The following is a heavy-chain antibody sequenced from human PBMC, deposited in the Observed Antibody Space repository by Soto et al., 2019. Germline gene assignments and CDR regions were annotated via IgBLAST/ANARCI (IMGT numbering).Heavy chain of an antibody. J-gene: IGHJ4*02. Sequence: XGSLRLSCAASGFTFSSYAMSWVRQAPGKGLEWVSAISGSGGSTYYADSVKGRFTISRDNSKNTLYLQMNSLRAEDTAVYYCAKGSGYSSGWYYWGQGTLVTVSS. V-gene: IGHV3-23*01. CDR2: ISGSGGST. D-gene: IGHD6-19*01. CDR3: AKGSGYSSGWYY. CDR1: GFTFSSYA.